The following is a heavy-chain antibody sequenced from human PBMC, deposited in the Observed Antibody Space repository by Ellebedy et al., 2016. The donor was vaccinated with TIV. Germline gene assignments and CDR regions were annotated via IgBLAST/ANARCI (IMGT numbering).Heavy chain of an antibody. CDR2: VSAYSGNT. V-gene: IGHV1-18*01. J-gene: IGHJ4*02. CDR1: GYTFIDYG. Sequence: AASVKVSCKSSGYTFIDYGVTWVRQAPGQGLDWMGWVSAYSGNTNYTENLQGRVTMTTDTSTDTAYMELRSLRSEDTAVYYCARFYPGAVAGLFDYWGQGTLVTVSS. D-gene: IGHD6-19*01. CDR3: ARFYPGAVAGLFDY.